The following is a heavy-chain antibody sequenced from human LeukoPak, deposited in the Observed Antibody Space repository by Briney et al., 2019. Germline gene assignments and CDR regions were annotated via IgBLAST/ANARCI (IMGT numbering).Heavy chain of an antibody. D-gene: IGHD6-19*01. Sequence: KPSETLSLTCTVSGGYMSPYHWGWIRQRPGKGLEWTGYIYYSGSTNYNPSLNSRVTISVDTSKNQFSLRLSSVTAADTAIYYCARAVSGRFDYWGQGTLVTVSS. CDR3: ARAVSGRFDY. CDR2: IYYSGST. V-gene: IGHV4-59*08. CDR1: GGYMSPYH. J-gene: IGHJ4*02.